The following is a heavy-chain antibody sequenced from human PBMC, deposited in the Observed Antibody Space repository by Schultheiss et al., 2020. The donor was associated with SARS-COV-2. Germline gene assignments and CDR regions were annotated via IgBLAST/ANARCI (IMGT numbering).Heavy chain of an antibody. CDR3: VKEGSGSAALFDI. D-gene: IGHD1-26*01. V-gene: IGHV3-30*02. Sequence: GGSLRLSCAASGFTFSSYGMHWVRQAPGKGLEWVAFIRYDGSNKYYADSVKGRFTISRDNSKNTLCLQMNSLRTEDTAIYYCVKEGSGSAALFDIWGQGTMVTVSS. CDR1: GFTFSSYG. CDR2: IRYDGSNK. J-gene: IGHJ3*02.